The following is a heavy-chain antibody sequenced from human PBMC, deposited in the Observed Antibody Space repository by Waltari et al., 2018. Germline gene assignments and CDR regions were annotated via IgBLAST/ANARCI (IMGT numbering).Heavy chain of an antibody. CDR2: IWYDGSNK. Sequence: QVQLVESGGGVVQPGRSLRLSCAASGFTFSSYGMHWVRHAPGKGLEWVAVIWYDGSNKYYADSVKGRFTISRDNSKNTLYLQMNSLRAEDTAVYYCARAFTRFVYGDYPHYWGQGTLVTVSS. D-gene: IGHD4-17*01. V-gene: IGHV3-33*01. CDR1: GFTFSSYG. J-gene: IGHJ4*02. CDR3: ARAFTRFVYGDYPHY.